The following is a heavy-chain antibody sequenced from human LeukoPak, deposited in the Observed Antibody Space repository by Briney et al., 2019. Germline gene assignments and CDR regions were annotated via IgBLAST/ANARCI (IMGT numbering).Heavy chain of an antibody. CDR1: GFPFSDFA. V-gene: IGHV3-23*01. CDR3: AKNEGWELHQYNLDV. Sequence: PGGSLRLSCAASGFPFSDFAMSWDRQAPGKGLQWVSTLSGSGDGTYFADALKGRFTISRDNSKNTLYLQMNSLRADDTAVYYCAKNEGWELHQYNLDVWGTGTAVTVSS. J-gene: IGHJ6*03. CDR2: LSGSGDGT. D-gene: IGHD1-26*01.